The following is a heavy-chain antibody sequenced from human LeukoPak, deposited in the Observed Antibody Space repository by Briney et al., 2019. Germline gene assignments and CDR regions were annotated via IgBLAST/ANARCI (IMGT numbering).Heavy chain of an antibody. V-gene: IGHV2-5*02. CDR2: IYWDDDK. Sequence: SGPTLVNPTQTLTVTCTFPGFSLSTSGLGVGWIRQPPGKALEWLAVIYWDDDKRYSPSLKSRLTITKDTSKNQVVLTMTNMDPVDPVTYDCALSPDIAAAGIMSWFDPWGQGTLVTVSS. CDR3: ALSPDIAAAGIMSWFDP. CDR1: GFSLSTSGLG. D-gene: IGHD6-13*01. J-gene: IGHJ5*02.